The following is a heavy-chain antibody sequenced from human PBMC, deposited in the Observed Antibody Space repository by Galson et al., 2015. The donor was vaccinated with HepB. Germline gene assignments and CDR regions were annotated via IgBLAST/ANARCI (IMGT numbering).Heavy chain of an antibody. J-gene: IGHJ5*02. CDR1: GGSISSYY. Sequence: SETLSLTCTVSGGSISSYYWSWIRQPPGKGLEWIGYIYYSGSTNYNPSLKSRVTISVDTSKNQFSLKLSSVTAADTAVYYCARAARGASDDIWFDPWGQGTLVTVSS. V-gene: IGHV4-59*01. CDR2: IYYSGST. CDR3: ARAARGASDDIWFDP.